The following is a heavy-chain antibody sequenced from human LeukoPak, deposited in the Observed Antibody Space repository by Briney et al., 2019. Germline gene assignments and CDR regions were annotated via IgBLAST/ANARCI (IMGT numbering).Heavy chain of an antibody. V-gene: IGHV4-61*02. CDR2: IYTSGST. CDR1: GGSISSGSYY. Sequence: SQTLSLTCTVSGGSISSGSYYWSWIRQPAGKGLEWIGRIYTSGSTNYNPSLKSRVTISVDTSKNQSSLKLSSVTAADTAVYYCAREEDIWGQGTMVTVSS. J-gene: IGHJ3*02. CDR3: AREEDI.